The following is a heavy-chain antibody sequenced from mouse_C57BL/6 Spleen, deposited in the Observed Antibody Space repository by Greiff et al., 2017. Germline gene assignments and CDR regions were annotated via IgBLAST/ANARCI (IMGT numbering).Heavy chain of an antibody. J-gene: IGHJ4*01. CDR2: IDPEDGET. V-gene: IGHV14-2*01. Sequence: EVQLQQSGAELVKPGASVKLSGTASGFNIKDYDMHWVKQRPEQGLEWIGRIDPEDGETKYAPKFQGKDTITADTSSNTAYLHLSSLTSEDTAVYYCARETGIYAMDYWGQGTSVTVSS. D-gene: IGHD4-1*01. CDR3: ARETGIYAMDY. CDR1: GFNIKDYD.